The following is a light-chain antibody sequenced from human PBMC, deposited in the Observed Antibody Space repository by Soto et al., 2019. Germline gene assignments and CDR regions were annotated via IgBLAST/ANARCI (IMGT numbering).Light chain of an antibody. CDR1: QSISSW. J-gene: IGKJ2*01. Sequence: DIQMTQSPSTLSASVGDRVTITCRASQSISSWLAWYQQKPGKAPKLLIYDASSLESGVPSRFSGSGSGTEFTLTISSLQPDDFATYYCQQYNSYLTFDQGTKLEIK. V-gene: IGKV1-5*01. CDR3: QQYNSYLT. CDR2: DAS.